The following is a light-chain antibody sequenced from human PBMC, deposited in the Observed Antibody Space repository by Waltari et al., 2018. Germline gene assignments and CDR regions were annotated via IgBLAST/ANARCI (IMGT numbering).Light chain of an antibody. CDR2: GAS. V-gene: IGKV3-20*01. Sequence: EIVLTQSPGTLSLSLGERATLSCRASQSVGRALTWYQQQPGQAPRLLIYGASTRAPGIPDRFSGSGSGTDFSLTISRLEPDDFAVYFCQHYLRLPVTFGQGTTVEI. CDR3: QHYLRLPVT. CDR1: QSVGRA. J-gene: IGKJ1*01.